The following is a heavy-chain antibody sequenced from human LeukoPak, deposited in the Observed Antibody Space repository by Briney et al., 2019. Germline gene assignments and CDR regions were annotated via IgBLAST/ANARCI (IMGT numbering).Heavy chain of an antibody. J-gene: IGHJ4*02. CDR2: IYTSGST. D-gene: IGHD5-18*01. Sequence: SQTLSLTCTVSGGSISSGSYYWSWIRQPAGKGLEWIGRIYTSGSTNYNPSLKSRVTISVDTSKNQFSLKLSSVTAADTAVYYCARDHIQLWPQGFDYRGQGTLVTVSS. V-gene: IGHV4-61*02. CDR3: ARDHIQLWPQGFDY. CDR1: GGSISSGSYY.